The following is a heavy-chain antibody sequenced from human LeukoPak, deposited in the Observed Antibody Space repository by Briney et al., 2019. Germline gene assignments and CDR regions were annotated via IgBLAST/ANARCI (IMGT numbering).Heavy chain of an antibody. V-gene: IGHV4-59*11. CDR1: GGSISNHY. CDR2: IYYSGST. CDR3: AREETPKRVFDY. J-gene: IGHJ4*02. Sequence: SPSETLSLTCTVSGGSISNHYWNWIRQPPGKGLEWIGYIYYSGSTNYNPSLKSRVTISVDTSKNQFSLKLSSVTAADTAVYYCAREETPKRVFDYWGQGTLVTVSS.